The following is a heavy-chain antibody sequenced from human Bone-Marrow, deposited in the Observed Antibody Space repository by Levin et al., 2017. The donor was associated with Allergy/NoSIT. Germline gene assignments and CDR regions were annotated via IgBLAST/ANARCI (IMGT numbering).Heavy chain of an antibody. Sequence: GGSLRLSCAASGFIFSSYWMSWVRQAPGKGLEWVANINQDGSERYYAGSVKGRFTIARDNAKGSLYLQMNNLRAEDTALYYCARDYPIDCSVNSCYSEYWGQGTLVTASS. CDR2: INQDGSER. D-gene: IGHD2-15*01. J-gene: IGHJ4*02. V-gene: IGHV3-7*03. CDR3: ARDYPIDCSVNSCYSEY. CDR1: GFIFSSYW.